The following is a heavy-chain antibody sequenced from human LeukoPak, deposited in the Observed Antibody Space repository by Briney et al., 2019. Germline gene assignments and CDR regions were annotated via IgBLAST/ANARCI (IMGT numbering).Heavy chain of an antibody. CDR3: ARDSPRYCSGGSCYAFDI. CDR2: IYHSGST. Sequence: SETLSLTCAVSGGSISSGGYSWSWIRQPPGKGLEWIGYIYHSGSTYYNPSLKSRVTISVDRSKNQFSLKLSSVTAADTAVYYCARDSPRYCSGGSCYAFDIWSQGTMVTVSS. D-gene: IGHD2-15*01. CDR1: GGSISSGGYS. V-gene: IGHV4-30-2*01. J-gene: IGHJ3*02.